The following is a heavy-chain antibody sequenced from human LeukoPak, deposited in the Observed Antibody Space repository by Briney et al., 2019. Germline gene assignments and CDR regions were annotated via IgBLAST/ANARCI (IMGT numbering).Heavy chain of an antibody. V-gene: IGHV4-59*08. CDR3: ARDTNGWYGWFDP. J-gene: IGHJ5*02. Sequence: SETLTLTCTVSGGSISSYYWSWIRQPPGKGLEWIGYIYYSGSTNYNPSLKSRVTISVDTSKNQFSLKLSSVKAADTAVYYCARDTNGWYGWFDPWGQGTLVTVSS. CDR1: GGSISSYY. CDR2: IYYSGST. D-gene: IGHD6-19*01.